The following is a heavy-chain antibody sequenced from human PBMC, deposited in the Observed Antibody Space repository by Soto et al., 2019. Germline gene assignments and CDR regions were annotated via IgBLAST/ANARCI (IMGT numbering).Heavy chain of an antibody. Sequence: SVKVSCKASGGTFSSYAISWVRQAPGQGLEWMGGIIPIFGTANYAQKFQGRVTITADESTSTAYMELSSLRSEDTAVYYCARGIRGYSYGSNWFDPWGQGTLVTVSS. J-gene: IGHJ5*02. D-gene: IGHD5-18*01. CDR1: GGTFSSYA. CDR2: IIPIFGTA. CDR3: ARGIRGYSYGSNWFDP. V-gene: IGHV1-69*13.